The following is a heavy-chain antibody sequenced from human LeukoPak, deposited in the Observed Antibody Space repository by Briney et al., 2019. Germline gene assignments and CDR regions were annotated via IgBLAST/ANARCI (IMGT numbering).Heavy chain of an antibody. CDR1: GFTFSSYS. CDR3: ARDLSPRIAVVQQLVSSVDY. J-gene: IGHJ4*02. V-gene: IGHV3-48*01. Sequence: GGSLRLSCAASGFTFSSYSMNWVRQAPGKGQEWVSYISSSSTIYYADSVKGRFTISRDNAKNSLYLQMNSLRAEDTAVYYCARDLSPRIAVVQQLVSSVDYWGQGTLVTVSS. CDR2: ISSSSTI. D-gene: IGHD6-13*01.